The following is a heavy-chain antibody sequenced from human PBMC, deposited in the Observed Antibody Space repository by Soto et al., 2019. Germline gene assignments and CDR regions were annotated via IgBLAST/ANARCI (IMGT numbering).Heavy chain of an antibody. J-gene: IGHJ6*02. Sequence: GASVKVSCKASGYTFTSYGISWVRQAPGQGLEWMGWISAYNGNTNYAQKLQGRVTMTTDTSTSTAYMELSSLRSEDTAVYYCATHKLVSGWYYYYGMDVWGQGTTVTVSS. CDR3: ATHKLVSGWYYYYGMDV. D-gene: IGHD6-19*01. CDR1: GYTFTSYG. CDR2: ISAYNGNT. V-gene: IGHV1-18*01.